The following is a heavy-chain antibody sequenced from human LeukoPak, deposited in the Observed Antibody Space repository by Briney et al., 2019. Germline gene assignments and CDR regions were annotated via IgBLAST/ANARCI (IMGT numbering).Heavy chain of an antibody. J-gene: IGHJ4*02. Sequence: GGSLRLSCAASGFTFRNYPMHWVRQAPGKGLEWVAVISYDGYKKYYADPVKGRFTISRDNSKETLYLQMNSLRREDTAMYYCARDTSLDYWGQGTLVPVSS. CDR1: GFTFRNYP. CDR2: ISYDGYKK. V-gene: IGHV3-30-3*01. CDR3: ARDTSLDY. D-gene: IGHD2/OR15-2a*01.